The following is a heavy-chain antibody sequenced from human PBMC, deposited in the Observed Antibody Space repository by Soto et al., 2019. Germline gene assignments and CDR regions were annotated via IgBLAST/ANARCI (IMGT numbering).Heavy chain of an antibody. CDR3: ARVLDTAVTTLGWFDP. J-gene: IGHJ5*02. CDR2: IIPIFGTA. CDR1: GGTFSSYA. D-gene: IGHD4-17*01. Sequence: QVQLVQSGAEVKKPGSSVKVSCKASGGTFSSYAISWVRQAPGQGLEWMGGIIPIFGTANYAQKFQGRVTITXXEXTXXAYMELSSLRSEDTAVYYCARVLDTAVTTLGWFDPWGQGTLVTVSS. V-gene: IGHV1-69*05.